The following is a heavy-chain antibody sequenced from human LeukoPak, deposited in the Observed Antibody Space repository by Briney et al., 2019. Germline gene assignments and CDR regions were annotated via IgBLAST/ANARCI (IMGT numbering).Heavy chain of an antibody. Sequence: ASVKVSCRASGYIFTSYGISWARQAPGRGLEWMGWISIDNGNTNYVQNLQGRVSMIGDTFTSTVYMELRSLRSEDTAVYYCASDNWFDPWGQGTLVTVSS. CDR3: ASDNWFDP. CDR1: GYIFTSYG. V-gene: IGHV1-18*01. J-gene: IGHJ5*02. CDR2: ISIDNGNT.